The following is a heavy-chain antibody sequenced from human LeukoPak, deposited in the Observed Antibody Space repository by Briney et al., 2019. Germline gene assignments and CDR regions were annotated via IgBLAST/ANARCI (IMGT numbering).Heavy chain of an antibody. CDR1: GFTFSSYA. V-gene: IGHV3-23*01. D-gene: IGHD1-26*01. J-gene: IGHJ5*02. CDR2: ISGSGGST. Sequence: PGGSLRLSCAASGFTFSSYAMTWVRQAPGKGLEWVSSISGSGGSTYYADSVKGRFTISRDSSMNTLYLQMNSLRAEDTAVYYCAEDTRGSTPRAFDPWGQGTLVTVSS. CDR3: AEDTRGSTPRAFDP.